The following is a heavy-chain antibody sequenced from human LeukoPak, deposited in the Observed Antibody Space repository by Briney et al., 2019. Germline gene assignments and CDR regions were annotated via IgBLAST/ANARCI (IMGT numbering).Heavy chain of an antibody. CDR1: GYTFTSYH. CDR3: AREGNWYDY. Sequence: ASVKVSCKASGYTFTSYHIHWVRQAPGQGLEWMGIINPSGGSTTYAQKFQGRVTMTRDTSTSTVYMELSSLRSGDTAVCYCAREGNWYDYWGQGTLVTVSS. V-gene: IGHV1-46*01. J-gene: IGHJ5*01. CDR2: INPSGGST.